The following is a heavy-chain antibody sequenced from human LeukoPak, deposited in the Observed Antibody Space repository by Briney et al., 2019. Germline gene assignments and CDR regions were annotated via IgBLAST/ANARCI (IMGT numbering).Heavy chain of an antibody. CDR2: IKEDGSEI. CDR1: GHLFSVYW. J-gene: IGHJ4*03. CDR3: GVEGRQLVSSNMPY. V-gene: IGHV3-7*01. Sequence: GGSLTLSCPPSGHLFSVYWVIWVRQAPGKGLEWVADIKEDGSEIFSADSVKGRLTLSRDNAENSLFLQMSRLRAEDTAVYYCGVEGRQLVSSNMPYWGHGTLVTVST. D-gene: IGHD1-1*01.